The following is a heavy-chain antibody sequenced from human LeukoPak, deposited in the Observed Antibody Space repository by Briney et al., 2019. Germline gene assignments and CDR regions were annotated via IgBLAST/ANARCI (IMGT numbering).Heavy chain of an antibody. Sequence: SLRLSCAASGFAFSRYAMNWVRQGPGKGLEWVSSISGSSSGSYYTDSVKGRFTISRDNSNNTLYLQMNNLRVEDTAIYYCAKEPGAATTYYFDSWGQGTLVTVSS. D-gene: IGHD2/OR15-2a*01. CDR3: AKEPGAATTYYFDS. V-gene: IGHV3-23*01. CDR1: GFAFSRYA. J-gene: IGHJ4*02. CDR2: ISGSSSGS.